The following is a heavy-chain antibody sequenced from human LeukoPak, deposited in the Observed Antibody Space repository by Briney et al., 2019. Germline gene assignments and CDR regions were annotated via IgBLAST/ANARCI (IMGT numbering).Heavy chain of an antibody. D-gene: IGHD6-13*01. CDR1: GFTFSSYA. CDR2: ISGSGGST. V-gene: IGHV3-23*01. Sequence: GGSLRLSCAASGFTFSSYAMSWVRQAPGKGLEWVSAISGSGGSTYYADSVKGRFTISRDNSKNTLYLQMNSLRAEDTAVYYCAPYPAAGPYYFDYWGQGTLVTVSS. CDR3: APYPAAGPYYFDY. J-gene: IGHJ4*02.